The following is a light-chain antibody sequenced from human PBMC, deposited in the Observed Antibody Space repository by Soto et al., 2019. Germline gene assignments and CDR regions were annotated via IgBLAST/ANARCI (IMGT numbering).Light chain of an antibody. J-gene: IGLJ1*01. Sequence: QSVLTQPPSASGTPGQRVTISCSGSSSNIGSNYVYWYQQLPGTAPKLLIYRNDQRPSGVPDRFSGSKSGTSGSLAISGLRSEDEADYYCSSKRSSDTLYVFGTGTKVTVL. CDR1: SSNIGSNY. V-gene: IGLV1-47*01. CDR3: SSKRSSDTLYV. CDR2: RND.